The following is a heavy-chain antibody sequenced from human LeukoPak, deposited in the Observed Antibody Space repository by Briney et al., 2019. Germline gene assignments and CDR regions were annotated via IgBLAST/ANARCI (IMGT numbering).Heavy chain of an antibody. D-gene: IGHD3-10*01. CDR3: ARVGSGSEGIDY. Sequence: GSLRLSCAASGFTFTSYAMGWVRQPPGKGLEWIGEINHSGSTNYNPSLKSRVTISVDTSKNQFSLKLSSVTAADTAVYYCARVGSGSEGIDYWGQGTLVTVSS. CDR1: GFTFTSYA. J-gene: IGHJ4*02. CDR2: INHSGST. V-gene: IGHV4-34*01.